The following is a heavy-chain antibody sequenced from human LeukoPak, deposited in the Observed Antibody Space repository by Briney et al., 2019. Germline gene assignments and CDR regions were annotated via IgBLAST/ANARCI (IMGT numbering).Heavy chain of an antibody. J-gene: IGHJ3*02. CDR3: AGNEQQLVYAFDI. Sequence: ASVKVSCKASGYTFTGYYMHWVRQAPGQGLEWMGWINPNSGGTNYAQKFQGRVTMTRDTSISTAYMELSRLRSDDTAVYYCAGNEQQLVYAFDIWGQGTMVTVSS. V-gene: IGHV1-2*02. CDR1: GYTFTGYY. D-gene: IGHD6-13*01. CDR2: INPNSGGT.